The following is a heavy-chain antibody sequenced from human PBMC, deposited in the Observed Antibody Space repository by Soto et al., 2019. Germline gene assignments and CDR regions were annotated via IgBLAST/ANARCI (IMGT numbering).Heavy chain of an antibody. Sequence: SETLSLTCTVSGGSISSYYWSWIRQPAGKGLEWIGRIYTSGNTNYNPSLKSRVTMSVDTSKNQFSLKLSSVTAADTAVYYCARNVLLWFGEYFDYWGQGTLVTVSS. CDR3: ARNVLLWFGEYFDY. J-gene: IGHJ4*02. CDR2: IYTSGNT. V-gene: IGHV4-4*07. D-gene: IGHD3-10*01. CDR1: GGSISSYY.